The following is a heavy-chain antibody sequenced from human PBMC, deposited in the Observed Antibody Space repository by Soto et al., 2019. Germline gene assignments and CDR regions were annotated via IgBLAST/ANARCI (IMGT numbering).Heavy chain of an antibody. Sequence: EVQLFESGGGLVEPGESLRLSCAASGFIFKDFAMSWVRQAPGKGLEWVSTITTSDDITYSADSVRGRFTISRDNSAKTLFIQMSSLRGDDTAKYYCTKGDSSGYFDPSSGYSTPDHWGQGTLVTVSS. D-gene: IGHD3-3*01. CDR2: ITTSDDIT. CDR3: TKGDSSGYFDPSSGYSTPDH. V-gene: IGHV3-23*01. CDR1: GFIFKDFA. J-gene: IGHJ5*02.